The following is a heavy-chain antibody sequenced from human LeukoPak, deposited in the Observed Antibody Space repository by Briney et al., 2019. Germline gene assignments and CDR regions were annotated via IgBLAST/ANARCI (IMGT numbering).Heavy chain of an antibody. CDR2: INHSGST. V-gene: IGHV4-34*01. D-gene: IGHD1-26*01. Sequence: SETLSLTCAVYGGSFSGYYRSWIRQPPGKGLEWIGEINHSGSTNYNPSLKSRVTISVDTSKNQFSLKLSSVTAADTAVYYCAIEVWVGATVWGQGTLVTVSS. CDR1: GGSFSGYY. J-gene: IGHJ4*02. CDR3: AIEVWVGATV.